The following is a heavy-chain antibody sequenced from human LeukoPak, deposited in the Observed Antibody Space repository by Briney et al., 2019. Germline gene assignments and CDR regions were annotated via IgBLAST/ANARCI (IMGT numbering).Heavy chain of an antibody. V-gene: IGHV3-53*05. Sequence: GGSLRLSCAASGFSVSSNYMIWVRQSPGKGLEWVSVIYSGGTTDYADSVKARFTISRDNSKNTLYLQMNSLRAEDTAVYYCAKDLRRTKWELLPYAFDIWGQGTMVTVSS. CDR1: GFSVSSNY. D-gene: IGHD1-26*01. J-gene: IGHJ3*02. CDR3: AKDLRRTKWELLPYAFDI. CDR2: IYSGGTT.